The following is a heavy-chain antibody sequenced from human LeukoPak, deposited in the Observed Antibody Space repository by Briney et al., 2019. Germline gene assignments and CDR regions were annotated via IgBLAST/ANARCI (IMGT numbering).Heavy chain of an antibody. D-gene: IGHD2-8*01. CDR3: ANGYCTNGVCYPYYYYYMDV. J-gene: IGHJ6*03. CDR2: ISGSGGST. CDR1: GFTFSSYA. Sequence: QPGGSLRLSCAASGFTFSSYAMSWVRQAPGKGLEWVSAISGSGGSTYYADSVKGRFTISRDNSKNTLYLQMNSLRAEDTAVYYCANGYCTNGVCYPYYYYYMDVWGKGTTVTVSS. V-gene: IGHV3-23*01.